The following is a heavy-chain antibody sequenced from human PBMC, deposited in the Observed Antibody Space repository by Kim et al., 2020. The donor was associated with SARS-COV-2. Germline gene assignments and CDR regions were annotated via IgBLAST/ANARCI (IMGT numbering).Heavy chain of an antibody. Sequence: ASVKVSCKASGYTFTSYDINWVRQATGQGLEWMGWMNPNSGNTGYAQKFQGRVTMTRNTSISTAYMELSSLRSEDTAVYYCARTARDSRRNYYYYYYGMDVWGQGTTVTVSS. D-gene: IGHD3-10*01. CDR1: GYTFTSYD. CDR3: ARTARDSRRNYYYYYYGMDV. J-gene: IGHJ6*02. V-gene: IGHV1-8*01. CDR2: MNPNSGNT.